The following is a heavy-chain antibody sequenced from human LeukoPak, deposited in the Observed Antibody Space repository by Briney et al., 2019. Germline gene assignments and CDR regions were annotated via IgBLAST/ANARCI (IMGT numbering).Heavy chain of an antibody. CDR3: ARVRNTVVRGVPKAKYFDP. J-gene: IGHJ5*02. CDR2: IYYGGNT. Sequence: PSETLSLTCTGSGVTISSYYWSWIRQPPGKGLEWSGYIYYGGNTNYNTSLKSRATILVETTKNQFSLKWSSMSAANTAVYYWARVRNTVVRGVPKAKYFDPWGQGTLVIVSS. V-gene: IGHV4-59*01. D-gene: IGHD3-10*01. CDR1: GVTISSYY.